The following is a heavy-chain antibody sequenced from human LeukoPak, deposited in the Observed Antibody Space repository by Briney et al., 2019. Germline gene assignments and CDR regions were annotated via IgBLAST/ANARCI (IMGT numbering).Heavy chain of an antibody. J-gene: IGHJ6*02. D-gene: IGHD3-10*01. V-gene: IGHV1-2*02. CDR2: ITPGGGT. CDR3: ARGYGSGPNYYYVMDV. CDR1: GYTFTSYA. Sequence: GASVKVSCKASGYTFTSYAIHWVRQAPGQGLEWMGWITPGGGTNYPQKFQGRVAITWDTSITTAYMDLSRLTSDDTAVYYCARGYGSGPNYYYVMDVWGQGTTVTVSS.